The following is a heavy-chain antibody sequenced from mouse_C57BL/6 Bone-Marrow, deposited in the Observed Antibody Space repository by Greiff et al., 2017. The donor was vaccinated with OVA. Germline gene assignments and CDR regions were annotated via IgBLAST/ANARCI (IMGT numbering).Heavy chain of an antibody. CDR1: GFTFSSYG. V-gene: IGHV5-6*02. CDR3: ARHSLYDGYYYDAMDY. CDR2: ISSGGSYT. J-gene: IGHJ4*01. D-gene: IGHD2-3*01. Sequence: DVKLVESGGDLVKPGGSLKLSCAASGFTFSSYGMSWVRQTPDKRLEWVATISSGGSYTYYPDSVKGRFTLSRDNAKNTLYLQMSSLKSEDTAMYYCARHSLYDGYYYDAMDYWGQGTSVTVSS.